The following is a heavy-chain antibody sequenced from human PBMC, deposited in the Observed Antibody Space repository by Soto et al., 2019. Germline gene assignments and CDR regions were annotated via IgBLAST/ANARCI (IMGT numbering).Heavy chain of an antibody. V-gene: IGHV4-39*01. Sequence: PSETRSLTWTVSGGSVSNSNYYWVWIRQSPGKGLEWIGSVCYRGRSYSKSSVKSRVTISVDTSKNQFSLNLNSVTASDTAVYFCVSQRTSVLTQAYFDYWGPGALVTVSS. D-gene: IGHD2-8*01. J-gene: IGHJ4*02. CDR3: VSQRTSVLTQAYFDY. CDR2: VCYRGRS. CDR1: GGSVSNSNYY.